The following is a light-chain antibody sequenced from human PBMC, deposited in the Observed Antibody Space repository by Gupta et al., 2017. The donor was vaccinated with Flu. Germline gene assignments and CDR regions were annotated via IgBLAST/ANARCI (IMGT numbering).Light chain of an antibody. CDR1: QTINTY. V-gene: IGKV1-39*01. J-gene: IGKJ1*01. CDR2: AAS. Sequence: IQLTQSPSSLSATAGDRVTITCRASQTINTYLNWFQQKPGEPPRLLIYAASTLQSGVPSRFSGSGSGADFTLTITNLQPEDFATYYCQQTDSAPRTFGQGTTLDIK. CDR3: QQTDSAPRT.